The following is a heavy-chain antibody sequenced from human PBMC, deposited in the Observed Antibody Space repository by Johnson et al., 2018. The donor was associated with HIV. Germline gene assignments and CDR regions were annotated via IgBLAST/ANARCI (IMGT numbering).Heavy chain of an antibody. CDR2: ISYDGSNK. D-gene: IGHD3/OR15-3a*01. Sequence: QVQLVESGGGLVQPGGSLRLSCAASGFTFSSYAMHWVRQAPGKGLEWVAVISYDGSNKYYADSVKCRFTISRDNSKNTLYLQMNSLRAEETAVYYCVRTSWTGGRCLGYDPVDDWGQGTVVTVSS. CDR3: VRTSWTGGRCLGYDPVDD. J-gene: IGHJ4*03. V-gene: IGHV3-30-3*01. CDR1: GFTFSSYA.